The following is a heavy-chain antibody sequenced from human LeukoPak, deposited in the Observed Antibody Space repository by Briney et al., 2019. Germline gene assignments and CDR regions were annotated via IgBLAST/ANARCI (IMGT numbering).Heavy chain of an antibody. J-gene: IGHJ4*02. CDR3: AKAGGYCSSTSCYSAYYFDY. D-gene: IGHD2-2*02. CDR2: IRYDGSNK. V-gene: IGHV3-30*02. CDR1: GFTFSSYG. Sequence: PGGSLRLSCAASGFTFSSYGMHWVRQAPGKGLEWVAFIRYDGSNKYYADSVKGRFTISRDNSKNTLYLQMNSLRAEDTAVYYCAKAGGYCSSTSCYSAYYFDYWGQGTLVTVSS.